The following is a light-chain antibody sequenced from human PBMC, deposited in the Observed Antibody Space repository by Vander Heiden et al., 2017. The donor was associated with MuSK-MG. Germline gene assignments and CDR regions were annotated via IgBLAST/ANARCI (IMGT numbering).Light chain of an antibody. CDR2: GNS. Sequence: QSVLTQPPSVSGAPGQRLPISCTGRSSTIGAGYDVHWYQQLPGTAPKLRSYGNSNRPSGVPDRFSGSKSGTSASLAITGLQAEDEADYDCQSYDSSLSGAVFGGGTKLTVL. CDR3: QSYDSSLSGAV. V-gene: IGLV1-40*01. CDR1: SSTIGAGYD. J-gene: IGLJ2*01.